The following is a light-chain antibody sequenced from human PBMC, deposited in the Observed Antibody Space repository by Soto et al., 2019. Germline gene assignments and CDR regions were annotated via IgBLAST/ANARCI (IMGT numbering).Light chain of an antibody. V-gene: IGKV3-15*01. CDR3: QQYHNWPPQYT. Sequence: EIMMTQSPATLSVSPGERATLSCRASQTVARNLAWYQQKPGQAPRLLIHGASTRATGVSARFSGSGSGTEFTLTISSLQSEDFAVYDCQQYHNWPPQYTFGQVTKLQIK. CDR2: GAS. J-gene: IGKJ2*01. CDR1: QTVARN.